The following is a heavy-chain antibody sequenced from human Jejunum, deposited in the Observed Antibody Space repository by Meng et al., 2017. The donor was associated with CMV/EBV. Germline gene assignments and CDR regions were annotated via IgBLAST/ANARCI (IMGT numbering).Heavy chain of an antibody. J-gene: IGHJ4*02. D-gene: IGHD2-2*01. Sequence: YTFSIFGFSWVRQAPGQGLEWMAWINANSGHTTYAQNFQGRVTVTIDTSTSTAYMELGSLRFDDTAVYYCARDLCSTDNCYTGVDYWGQGTLVTVSS. CDR3: ARDLCSTDNCYTGVDY. CDR2: INANSGHT. V-gene: IGHV1-18*01. CDR1: YTFSIFG.